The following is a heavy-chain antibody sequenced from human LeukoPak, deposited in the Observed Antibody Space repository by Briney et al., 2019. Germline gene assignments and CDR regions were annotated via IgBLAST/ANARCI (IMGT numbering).Heavy chain of an antibody. CDR1: GFTFDDYA. CDR3: ARTAPGPRCFDY. J-gene: IGHJ4*02. D-gene: IGHD5-18*01. Sequence: GGSLRLSCAASGFTFDDYAMHWVRQAPGKGLEWVSGISWNSGSIGYADSVKGRFTISRDNAKISLYLQMNSLRAEDTALYYCARTAPGPRCFDYWGQGTLVTVSS. CDR2: ISWNSGSI. V-gene: IGHV3-9*01.